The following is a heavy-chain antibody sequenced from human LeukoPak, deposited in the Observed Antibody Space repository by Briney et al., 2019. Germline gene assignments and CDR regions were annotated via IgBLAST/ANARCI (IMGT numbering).Heavy chain of an antibody. CDR3: ARDITYYYGSGSYYNVPGRFDP. D-gene: IGHD3-10*01. V-gene: IGHV1-2*02. J-gene: IGHJ5*02. Sequence: ASVKVSCKASGYTFTGYYVHWVRQAPGQGLEWMGWINPNTGGTNYAQKFQGRVTMTRDTSISTAYMELSRLRSDDTAVYYCARDITYYYGSGSYYNVPGRFDPWGQGTLVTVSS. CDR2: INPNTGGT. CDR1: GYTFTGYY.